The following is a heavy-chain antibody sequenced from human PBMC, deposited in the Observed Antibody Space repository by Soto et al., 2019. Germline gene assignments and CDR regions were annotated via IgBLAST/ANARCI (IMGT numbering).Heavy chain of an antibody. V-gene: IGHV4-4*07. Sequence: SETLSLTCTVSGGSINSYWWSWIRQPAGKGLEWIGRVYSGGTTDYNPSLNSRATMSVETSKNQFSLKLSSVTAADTAVYYCARDIASYAYGEGYWGQGIQVTVSS. CDR3: ARDIASYAYGEGY. CDR1: GGSINSYW. D-gene: IGHD2-21*01. CDR2: VYSGGTT. J-gene: IGHJ4*02.